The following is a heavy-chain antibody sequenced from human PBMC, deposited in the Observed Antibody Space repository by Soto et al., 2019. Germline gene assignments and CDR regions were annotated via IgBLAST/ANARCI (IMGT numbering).Heavy chain of an antibody. CDR1: GYTFTSYA. CDR2: INAGNGNT. J-gene: IGHJ5*02. CDR3: ARRLAAAGSGFDP. Sequence: QVQLVQSGAEVKKPGASVKVSCKASGYTFTSYAMHWVRQAPGQRLEWMGWINAGNGNTKYSQKFQGRVTITRDTSASTAYMELSSLRSEDTDVYYCARRLAAAGSGFDPWGQGTLVTVSS. D-gene: IGHD6-13*01. V-gene: IGHV1-3*01.